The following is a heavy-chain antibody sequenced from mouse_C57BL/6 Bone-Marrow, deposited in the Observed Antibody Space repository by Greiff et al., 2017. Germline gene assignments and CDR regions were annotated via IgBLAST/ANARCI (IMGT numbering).Heavy chain of an antibody. D-gene: IGHD2-3*01. V-gene: IGHV1-50*01. J-gene: IGHJ1*03. CDR3: ARDGDGYYGPGV. Sequence: QVQLQQPGAELVKPGASVKLSCKASGYTFTSYWMQWVKQRPGQGLEWIGEIDPSDSYTNYNQKFKGKATLTVDTSSSTAYMQLSSLTSEDSAVYYCARDGDGYYGPGVWGTGTTVTVSS. CDR1: GYTFTSYW. CDR2: IDPSDSYT.